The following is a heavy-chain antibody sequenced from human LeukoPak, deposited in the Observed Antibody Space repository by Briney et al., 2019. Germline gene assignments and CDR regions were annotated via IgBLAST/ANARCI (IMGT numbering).Heavy chain of an antibody. J-gene: IGHJ4*02. CDR2: INPSGGST. CDR1: VYTFTSYY. V-gene: IGHV1-46*01. Sequence: GASVKVSCRASVYTFTSYYRHWVRQAPGQGLEWMGIINPSGGSTSYAQKFQGRVTMTRDTSTCTVYMELSSLRSEDTAVYYCARGRIAVACMVYWGQGTLVTVSS. CDR3: ARGRIAVACMVY. D-gene: IGHD6-19*01.